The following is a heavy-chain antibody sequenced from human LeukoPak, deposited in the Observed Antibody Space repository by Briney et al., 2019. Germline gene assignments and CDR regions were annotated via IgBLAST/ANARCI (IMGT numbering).Heavy chain of an antibody. V-gene: IGHV3-23*01. CDR2: IRGTGYST. J-gene: IGHJ4*02. D-gene: IGHD1-26*01. CDR3: AKKWSVGAKYYFDY. Sequence: GGSLRLSCAASGFVFRAYAMTWVRQAPGKGLEWVSAIRGTGYSTYYADSVKGRFTISRHNSKNTLYLQMNSLRAEDTAVYYCAKKWSVGAKYYFDYWGQGTLVTVSS. CDR1: GFVFRAYA.